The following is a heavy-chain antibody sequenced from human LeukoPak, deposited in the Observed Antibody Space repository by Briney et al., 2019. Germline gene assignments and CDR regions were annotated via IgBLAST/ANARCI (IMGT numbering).Heavy chain of an antibody. CDR3: ARVRGSARHYFDY. J-gene: IGHJ4*02. V-gene: IGHV1-18*01. CDR1: GYTFTSYG. D-gene: IGHD1-26*01. CDR2: IRAYNGNT. Sequence: GAAVKVSCMASGYTFTSYGRSWVRQAPGQGLEWMGWIRAYNGNTNYAQKLQGRVTMTTDTSTSTAYMELRSLRSDDTAVYYCARVRGSARHYFDYWGQGSLVSVCS.